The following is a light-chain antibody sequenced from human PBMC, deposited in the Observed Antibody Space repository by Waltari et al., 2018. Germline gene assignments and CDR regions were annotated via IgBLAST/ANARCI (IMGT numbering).Light chain of an antibody. CDR2: KAS. V-gene: IGKV1-5*03. J-gene: IGKJ4*01. Sequence: DIQMTQPPSTLSASVGDRVTITCRASQSILTWLAWYQQKPGKAPRLLMSKASSLQTGVPSRFSGSGSGTEFTLTISSLEPDDFATYYCQQYNTYSPGPTFGGGTKVEIK. CDR1: QSILTW. CDR3: QQYNTYSPGPT.